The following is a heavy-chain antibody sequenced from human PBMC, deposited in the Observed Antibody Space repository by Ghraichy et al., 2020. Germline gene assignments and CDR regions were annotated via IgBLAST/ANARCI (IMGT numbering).Heavy chain of an antibody. D-gene: IGHD3-10*01. CDR2: INAGNGNT. V-gene: IGHV1-3*01. Sequence: ASVKVSCKASGYTFTSYAMHWVRQAPGQRLEWMGWINAGNGNTKYSQKFQGRVTITRDTSASTAYMELSSLRSEDTAVYYCARSMVLQKKYYYYYMDVWGKGTTVTVSS. CDR3: ARSMVLQKKYYYYYMDV. CDR1: GYTFTSYA. J-gene: IGHJ6*03.